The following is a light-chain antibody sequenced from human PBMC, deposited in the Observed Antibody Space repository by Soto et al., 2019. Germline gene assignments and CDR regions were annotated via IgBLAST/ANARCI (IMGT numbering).Light chain of an antibody. J-gene: IGKJ1*01. V-gene: IGKV1-39*01. CDR2: AAS. Sequence: DIQMTQSPSSLSASVGDSVTITCRASQSISTYLNWYQQKPGKAPNLLIYAASSLHGGVPSRFSGSGSGTDFTLTISSLQPEDFATYYCQKSYSPLTWTFGQGNKVEVK. CDR1: QSISTY. CDR3: QKSYSPLTWT.